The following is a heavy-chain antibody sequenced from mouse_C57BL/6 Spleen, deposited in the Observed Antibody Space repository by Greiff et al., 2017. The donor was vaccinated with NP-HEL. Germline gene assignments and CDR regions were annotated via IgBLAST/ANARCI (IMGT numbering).Heavy chain of an antibody. CDR1: GFTFSDYG. CDR2: ISSGSSTI. CDR3: AKNYYGSRGAMDY. Sequence: EVKLVESGGGLVKPGGSLKLSCAASGFTFSDYGMHWVRQAPEKGLEWVAYISSGSSTIYYADTVKGRFTISRDNAKNTLFLQMTSLRSEDTAMYYCAKNYYGSRGAMDYWGQGTSVTVSS. V-gene: IGHV5-17*01. J-gene: IGHJ4*01. D-gene: IGHD1-1*01.